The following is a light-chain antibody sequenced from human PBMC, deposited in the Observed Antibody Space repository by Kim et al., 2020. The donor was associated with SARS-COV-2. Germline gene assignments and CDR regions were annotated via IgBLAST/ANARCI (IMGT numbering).Light chain of an antibody. CDR2: RNN. J-gene: IGLJ3*02. CDR1: SNNVGNEG. CDR3: SAWDSSLSAWV. Sequence: QAGLTQPPSVSKGLRQTATLTCTGNSNNVGNEGAAWLQQHQGHPPKLLSYRNNSRPSGISERLSASRSGNTASLTITGLQPEDEAYYYCSAWDSSLSAWVFGGGTQLTVL. V-gene: IGLV10-54*01.